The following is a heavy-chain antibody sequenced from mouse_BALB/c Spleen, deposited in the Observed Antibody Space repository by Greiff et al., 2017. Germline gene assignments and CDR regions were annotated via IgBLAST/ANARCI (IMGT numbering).Heavy chain of an antibody. D-gene: IGHD2-4*01. CDR2: IWTGGGT. CDR1: GFSLTSYD. Sequence: VKLQESGPGLVAPSQSLSITCTVSGFSLTSYDISWIRQPPGKGLEWLGVIWTGGGTNYNSAFMSRLSISKDNSKSQVFLKMNSLQTDDTAIYYCVRAIYYDYDVGFAYWGQGTLVTVSA. V-gene: IGHV2-9-2*01. CDR3: VRAIYYDYDVGFAY. J-gene: IGHJ3*01.